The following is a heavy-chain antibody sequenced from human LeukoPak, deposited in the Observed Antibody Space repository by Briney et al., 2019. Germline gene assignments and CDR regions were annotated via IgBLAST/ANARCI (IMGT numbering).Heavy chain of an antibody. CDR1: GFTFTSSA. V-gene: IGHV1-58*01. CDR2: IVVGSGNT. J-gene: IGHJ4*02. CDR3: AADLARRELPDY. Sequence: SVKVACEASGFTFTSSAVQWVRQARGQRLEWIGWIVVGSGNTNYAQKFQERVTITRDMSTSTAYMELSSLRSEDTAVYYCAADLARRELPDYWGQGTLVTVSS. D-gene: IGHD1-1*01.